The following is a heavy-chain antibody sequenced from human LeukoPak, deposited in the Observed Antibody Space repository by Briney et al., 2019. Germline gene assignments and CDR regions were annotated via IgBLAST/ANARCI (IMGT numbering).Heavy chain of an antibody. CDR2: IYYSGST. D-gene: IGHD2-2*01. Sequence: PSETLSLTCTVSGGSISSYYWGWIRQPPGKGLEWIGYIYYSGSTNYNPSLKSRVTISVDTSKDQFSLKLSSVTAADTAVYYCARATYDIVVVPAAFFDPWGQGTLVTVSS. CDR1: GGSISSYY. V-gene: IGHV4-59*12. J-gene: IGHJ5*02. CDR3: ARATYDIVVVPAAFFDP.